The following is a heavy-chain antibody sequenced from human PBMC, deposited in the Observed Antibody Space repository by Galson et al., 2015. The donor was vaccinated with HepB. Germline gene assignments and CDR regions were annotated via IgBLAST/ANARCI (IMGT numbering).Heavy chain of an antibody. CDR1: GFTFSSYA. J-gene: IGHJ6*02. CDR2: ISGSGGST. V-gene: IGHV3-23*01. Sequence: SLRLSCAASGFTFSSYAMSWVRQAPGKGLEWVSAISGSGGSTYYADSVKGRFTISRDNSKNTLYLQMNSLRAEDTAVYYCARDLHKILGRFSSSRFTGTYYYYGMGVWGQGTTVTVSS. CDR3: ARDLHKILGRFSSSRFTGTYYYYGMGV. D-gene: IGHD6-13*01.